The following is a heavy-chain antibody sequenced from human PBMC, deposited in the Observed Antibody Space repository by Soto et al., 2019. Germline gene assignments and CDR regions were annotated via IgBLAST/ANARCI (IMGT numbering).Heavy chain of an antibody. CDR2: IENKETT. V-gene: IGHV3-15*04. D-gene: IGHD1-1*01. CDR1: GLPFSKAW. J-gene: IGHJ4*02. Sequence: EVHLMESGGGLVKPGGSLRLSCAASGLPFSKAWMSGVRQAPGKGLEWVGRIENKETTDYAAAVKDRFTISRDDSLNMVYLQMDSLKTEVTAVYYCTTDEEDNGNDGDFDYWGQGTLVTVSS. CDR3: TTDEEDNGNDGDFDY.